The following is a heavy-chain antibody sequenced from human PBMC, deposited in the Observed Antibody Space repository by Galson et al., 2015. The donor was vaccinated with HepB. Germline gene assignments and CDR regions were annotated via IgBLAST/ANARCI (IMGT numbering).Heavy chain of an antibody. CDR3: ARVAVALYYFDY. V-gene: IGHV3-21*01. Sequence: SLRLSCAASGFTFSSYSMNWVRQAPGKGLEWVSSISSSSSYIYYADSVKGRFTISRDNAKNSLYLQMNSLRAEDTAVYYCARVAVALYYFDYWGQGTLVTVSS. CDR1: GFTFSSYS. D-gene: IGHD6-19*01. CDR2: ISSSSSYI. J-gene: IGHJ4*02.